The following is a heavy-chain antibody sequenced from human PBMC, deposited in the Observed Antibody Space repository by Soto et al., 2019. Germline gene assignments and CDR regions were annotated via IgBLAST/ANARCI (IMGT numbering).Heavy chain of an antibody. CDR1: GFTFSSYA. D-gene: IGHD3-22*01. J-gene: IGHJ4*02. CDR2: ISGSGGST. CDR3: AKDALYDSSGYYYGVYY. Sequence: VGSLRLSCAASGFTFSSYAMSWVRQAPGNGLEWVSAISGSGGSTYYSDSVKGRFTISRDNSKNTLYLQMNSLRAEDTAVYYCAKDALYDSSGYYYGVYYWGQGTLVTVSS. V-gene: IGHV3-23*01.